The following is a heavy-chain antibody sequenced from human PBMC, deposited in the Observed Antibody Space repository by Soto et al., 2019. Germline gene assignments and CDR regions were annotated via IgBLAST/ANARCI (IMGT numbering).Heavy chain of an antibody. CDR2: INAGNGNT. V-gene: IGHV1-3*01. J-gene: IGHJ3*02. CDR1: AYTFTSSA. D-gene: IGHD3-3*01. Sequence: ASVKVSCKASAYTFTSSAMHWVRQAPGQRLEWMGWINAGNGNTKYSQKFQGRVTITRDMSTSTAYMELSSLRSEDTAVYYCAAESHYDFWSGPDAFDIWGQGTMVTVSS. CDR3: AAESHYDFWSGPDAFDI.